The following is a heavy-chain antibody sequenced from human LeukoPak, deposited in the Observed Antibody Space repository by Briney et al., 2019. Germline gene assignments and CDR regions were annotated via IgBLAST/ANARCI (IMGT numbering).Heavy chain of an antibody. J-gene: IGHJ5*02. CDR2: IYYSGST. CDR1: GGSISSSSYY. CDR3: ARQPFEAYTIWFDP. V-gene: IGHV4-39*01. Sequence: SETLSLTCTVAGGSISSSSYYWGWIRQPPGKGLEWIGSIYYSGSTYYNPSLKSRVTISVDTSKNQFSLKLSSVTAADTAVYFCARQPFEAYTIWFDPWGQGTLVTVSS. D-gene: IGHD3-10*01.